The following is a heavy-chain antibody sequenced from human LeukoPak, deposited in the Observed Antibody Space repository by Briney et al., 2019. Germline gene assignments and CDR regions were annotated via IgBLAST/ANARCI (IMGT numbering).Heavy chain of an antibody. CDR3: AREFQVGATSFDY. Sequence: ASVKVSCKASGGTFSSYAISWVRQAPGQGLEWMGGIIPIFGTANYAQKFQGRVTITADKSTSTAYMELSSLRSEDTAVYYCAREFQVGATSFDYWGQGTLVTVSS. J-gene: IGHJ4*02. CDR1: GGTFSSYA. V-gene: IGHV1-69*06. D-gene: IGHD1-26*01. CDR2: IIPIFGTA.